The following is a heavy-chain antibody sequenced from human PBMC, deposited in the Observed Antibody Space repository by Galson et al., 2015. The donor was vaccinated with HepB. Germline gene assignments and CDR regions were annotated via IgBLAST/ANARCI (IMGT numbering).Heavy chain of an antibody. Sequence: SLRLSCAASGFTFSSYAMNWVRQAPGKGLEWVSAISGGGGSTYYADSVKGRFTISRDNSKNTLYLQMNSLRAEDTAVYYCAKDEYQHATAMGAWGQGTLGTDS. V-gene: IGHV3-23*01. J-gene: IGHJ4*02. CDR1: GFTFSSYA. D-gene: IGHD5-18*01. CDR3: AKDEYQHATAMGA. CDR2: ISGGGGST.